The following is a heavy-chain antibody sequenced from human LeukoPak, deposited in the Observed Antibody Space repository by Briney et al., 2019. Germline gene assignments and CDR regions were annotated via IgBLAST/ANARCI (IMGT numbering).Heavy chain of an antibody. Sequence: GGPLRLSCAASGFTFSSYAMHWVRQAPGKGLEYVSAISSNGGSTYYANSVKGRFTISRDNSKNTLYLQMGSLRAEDMAVYYCARAFRPASDPHDFYDFWGRGTTVTVSS. CDR3: ARAFRPASDPHDFYDF. CDR2: ISSNGGST. D-gene: IGHD3-3*01. V-gene: IGHV3-64*01. CDR1: GFTFSSYA. J-gene: IGHJ3*01.